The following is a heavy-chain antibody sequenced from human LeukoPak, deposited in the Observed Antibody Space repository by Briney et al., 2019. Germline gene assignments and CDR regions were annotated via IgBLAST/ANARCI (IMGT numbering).Heavy chain of an antibody. V-gene: IGHV4-39*07. CDR1: GGSISSGSYY. Sequence: PSETLSLTCTVSGGSISSGSYYWGWIRQPPGKGLEWIGSIYYSGSTNYNPSLKSRVTISVDTSKNQFSLKLSSVTAADTAVYYCARGFTIFLWFDLWGRGTLVTVSS. CDR2: IYYSGST. J-gene: IGHJ2*01. CDR3: ARGFTIFLWFDL. D-gene: IGHD3-9*01.